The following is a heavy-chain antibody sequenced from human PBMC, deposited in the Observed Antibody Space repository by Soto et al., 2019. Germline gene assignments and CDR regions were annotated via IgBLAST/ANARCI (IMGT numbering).Heavy chain of an antibody. J-gene: IGHJ4*02. CDR1: GYTFTSYD. D-gene: IGHD3-9*01. CDR2: MNPNSGNT. V-gene: IGHV1-8*01. Sequence: ASVKVSCKASGYTFTSYDINWVRQATGQGLEWMGWMNPNSGNTGYAQKFQGRVTMTRNTSISTAYMELSSLRSEDTAVYYCARDPYYDILTGYYTDCWGQGTLVTVSS. CDR3: ARDPYYDILTGYYTDC.